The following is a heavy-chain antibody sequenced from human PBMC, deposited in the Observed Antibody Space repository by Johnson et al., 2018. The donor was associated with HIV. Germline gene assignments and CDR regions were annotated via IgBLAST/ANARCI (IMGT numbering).Heavy chain of an antibody. CDR3: ARGFHRGGAFDI. CDR1: GFTFSSYW. CDR2: INSDGSST. Sequence: MQLVESGGGLVQPGGSLRLSCAASGFTFSSYWMHWVRQAPGKGLVWVSRINSDGSSTSYADSVKGRFTISRDNAKNPLYLQMNSLRAEDTAVYYCARGFHRGGAFDIWGQGTMVTVSS. D-gene: IGHD2-15*01. J-gene: IGHJ3*02. V-gene: IGHV3-74*02.